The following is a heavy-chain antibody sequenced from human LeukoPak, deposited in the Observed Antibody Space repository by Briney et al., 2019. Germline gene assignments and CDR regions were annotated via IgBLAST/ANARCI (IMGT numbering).Heavy chain of an antibody. CDR3: ARELTFAFDI. J-gene: IGHJ3*02. CDR2: IYYSGST. Sequence: SETLSLTCTVSGGSISSYYRSWIRQPPGKGQEWIGYIYYSGSTNYNPSLKSQVTISVDTSKNQCSLKLSSVSAADTAVYYCARELTFAFDIWGQGTMVTVSS. V-gene: IGHV4-59*01. CDR1: GGSISSYY.